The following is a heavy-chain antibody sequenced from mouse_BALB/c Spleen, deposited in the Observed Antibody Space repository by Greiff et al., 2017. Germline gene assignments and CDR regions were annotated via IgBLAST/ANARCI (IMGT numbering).Heavy chain of an antibody. CDR1: GFTFSSYT. V-gene: IGHV5-12-2*01. Sequence: EVQLVESGGGLVQPGGSLKLSCAASGFTFSSYTMSWVRQTPEKRLEWVAFISNGGGSTYYPDTVKGRFTISRDNAKNTLYMQMRSLKSEDTAMYYCARHFCDYEFAYWGQGTLVTVSA. CDR2: ISNGGGST. J-gene: IGHJ3*01. CDR3: ARHFCDYEFAY. D-gene: IGHD2-4*01.